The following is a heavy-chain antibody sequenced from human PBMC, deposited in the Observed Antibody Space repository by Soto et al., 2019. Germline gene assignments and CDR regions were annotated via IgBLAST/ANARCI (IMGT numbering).Heavy chain of an antibody. D-gene: IGHD2-21*02. CDR2: IHYSGST. J-gene: IGHJ4*02. Sequence: QVRLQESGPGLVKPSETLSLTCRVSGGSVSGGNYYWSWIRQPPGKGLEWIGYIHYSGSTTYNPSLKSRVSISVDTSGNQFFLSLRSVTTADTAVYFCARGDRVYSGDSALYYVDYWGQGTLVTVSS. V-gene: IGHV4-61*01. CDR3: ARGDRVYSGDSALYYVDY. CDR1: GGSVSGGNYY.